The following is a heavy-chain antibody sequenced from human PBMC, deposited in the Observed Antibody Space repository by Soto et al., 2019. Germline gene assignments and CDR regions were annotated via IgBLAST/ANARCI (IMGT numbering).Heavy chain of an antibody. V-gene: IGHV1-2*02. CDR3: AFVTRSYYYGMDV. J-gene: IGHJ6*02. CDR1: GYTFNRYY. CDR2: ISPHTGGT. D-gene: IGHD2-15*01. Sequence: ASVKVSCKASGYTFNRYYMHWVRQAPGPGLEWMGWISPHTGGTTYAQKFQGRVTITADESTSTAYMELSSLRSEDTAVYYCAFVTRSYYYGMDVWGQGTTVTVSS.